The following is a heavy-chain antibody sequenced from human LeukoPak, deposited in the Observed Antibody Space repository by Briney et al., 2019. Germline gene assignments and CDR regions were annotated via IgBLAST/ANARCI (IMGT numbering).Heavy chain of an antibody. D-gene: IGHD3-22*01. V-gene: IGHV4-39*01. CDR2: IYYSGST. J-gene: IGHJ3*02. CDR1: GGSISSSSYY. Sequence: SETLSLTCTVSGGSISSSSYYWGWIRQPPGKGLEWIGSIYYSGSTYYNPSLKSRVTISVDTSKNQFSLKLSSVTAADTAVYYCAKYLGIEDSSGYSDAFDIWGQGTMVTVSS. CDR3: AKYLGIEDSSGYSDAFDI.